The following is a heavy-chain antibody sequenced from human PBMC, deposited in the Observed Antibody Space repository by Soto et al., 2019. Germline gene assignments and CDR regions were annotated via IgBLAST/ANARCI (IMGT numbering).Heavy chain of an antibody. Sequence: SQTLSLTCAISGDSVSSGSAAWNWIRQSPSRDVEWLGRTYFRSRWSTEYAVSVRSRITITADTSKNQFSLQLISVTPDDPVVYYCARDGPTTHYLLEDWGQGTPVTDSS. D-gene: IGHD3-3*01. J-gene: IGHJ4*02. CDR3: ARDGPTTHYLLED. V-gene: IGHV6-1*01. CDR1: GDSVSSGSAA. CDR2: TYFRSRWST.